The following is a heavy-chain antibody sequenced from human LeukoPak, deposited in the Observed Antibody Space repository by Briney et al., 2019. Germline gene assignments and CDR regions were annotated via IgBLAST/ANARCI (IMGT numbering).Heavy chain of an antibody. CDR1: GYTFTSYG. CDR3: ARGGLYCSGGSCYPPFDY. Sequence: ASVKVSCKASGYTFTSYGITWVRQAPGRGLEWMGWISAYNGNTNYAQKLQGRVTMTTDTSTSTVYMELRSLRSDDTAVYYCARGGLYCSGGSCYPPFDYWGQGTLVTVSS. D-gene: IGHD2-15*01. CDR2: ISAYNGNT. V-gene: IGHV1-18*04. J-gene: IGHJ4*02.